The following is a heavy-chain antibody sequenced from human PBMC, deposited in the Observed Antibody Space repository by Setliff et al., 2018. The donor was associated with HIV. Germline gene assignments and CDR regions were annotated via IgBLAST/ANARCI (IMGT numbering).Heavy chain of an antibody. J-gene: IGHJ4*02. CDR3: ARALDSSADIEGYFDF. V-gene: IGHV1-2*02. CDR1: GYTFIGYN. CDR2: INPSSGGR. Sequence: ASVKVSCKASGYTFIGYNMHWVRQAPGQGLEWMGWINPSSGGRNYAQRFQGRVIMTRDTSISTAYMELSRLRSDDTAVYYCARALDSSADIEGYFDFWGQGMLVTVSS. D-gene: IGHD2-15*01.